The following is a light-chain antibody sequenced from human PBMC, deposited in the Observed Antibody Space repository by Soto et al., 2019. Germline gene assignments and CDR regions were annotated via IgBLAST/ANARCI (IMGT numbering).Light chain of an antibody. V-gene: IGKV3-20*01. CDR1: QSVKNNY. J-gene: IGKJ1*01. CDR3: QQYATSPRT. Sequence: ETVLTQSPGTLSLSPGERATLSCRASQSVKNNYLRWYQQKPGQAPRLLIYAASGRATSIPARFSGSGSGTEFTLTISRLEPEDCAVYYCQQYATSPRTFGQGTKVEIK. CDR2: AAS.